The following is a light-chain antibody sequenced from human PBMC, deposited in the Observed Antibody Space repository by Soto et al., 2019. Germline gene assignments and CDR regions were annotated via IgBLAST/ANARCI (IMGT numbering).Light chain of an antibody. CDR3: QQYDNWPIT. Sequence: GMTQSPATLSVSPGERVTFSCRASQNVYNKLALYQHKPGQAPRLLISGASTGATGVPPRFSGSGSGTDFTLTVNSLQSEDIAVYYCQQYDNWPITCGQATRLDI. CDR2: GAS. V-gene: IGKV3-15*01. CDR1: QNVYNK. J-gene: IGKJ5*01.